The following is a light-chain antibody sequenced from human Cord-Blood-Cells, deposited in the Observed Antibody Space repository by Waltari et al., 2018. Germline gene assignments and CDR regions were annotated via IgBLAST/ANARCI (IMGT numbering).Light chain of an antibody. J-gene: IGLJ2*01. Sequence: QSVLTQPPSASGTPGQRVTISCSGSSPYLESNTVNWYQQLPGTAPKLLIYSNNQRPSGVPDRFAGSKSGTSASLAISGLQSEDEADYYCAAWDDSLNGVVFGGGTKLTVL. CDR3: AAWDDSLNGVV. V-gene: IGLV1-44*01. CDR2: SNN. CDR1: SPYLESNT.